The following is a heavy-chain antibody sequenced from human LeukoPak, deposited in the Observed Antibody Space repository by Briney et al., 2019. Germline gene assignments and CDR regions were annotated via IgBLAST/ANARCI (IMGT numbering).Heavy chain of an antibody. CDR3: ARAPSDSSGYSSYYYYMAV. D-gene: IGHD3-22*01. V-gene: IGHV4-38-2*02. CDR1: GYSISSGYY. J-gene: IGHJ6*03. Sequence: SEALSLTCTVSGYSISSGYYWGWIGQPPGKGLEWIGSIYHSGSTYYNPSLKSRVTISVDTSKNQFSLKLSSVTAADTAVYYCARAPSDSSGYSSYYYYMAVWGKGTTVTVSS. CDR2: IYHSGST.